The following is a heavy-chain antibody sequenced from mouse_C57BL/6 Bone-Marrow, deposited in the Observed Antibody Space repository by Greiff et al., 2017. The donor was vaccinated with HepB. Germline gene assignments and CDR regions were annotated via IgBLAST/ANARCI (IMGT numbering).Heavy chain of an antibody. J-gene: IGHJ3*01. D-gene: IGHD3-3*01. CDR3: ARLGPFAY. CDR1: GFTFSSYG. CDR2: ISSGGSYT. V-gene: IGHV5-6*01. Sequence: EVQLQESGGDLVKPGGSLKLSCAASGFTFSSYGMSWVRQTPDKRLEWVATISSGGSYTYYPDSVKGRFTISRDNAKNTLYLQMSSLKSEDTAMYYCARLGPFAYWGQGTLVTVSA.